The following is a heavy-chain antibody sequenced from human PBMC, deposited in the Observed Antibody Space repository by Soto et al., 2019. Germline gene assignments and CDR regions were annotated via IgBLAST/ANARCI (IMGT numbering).Heavy chain of an antibody. D-gene: IGHD4-17*01. CDR2: ISWNSGSI. Sequence: PGGSLRLSCAASGFTFDDYAMHWVRQAPGKGLEWVSGISWNSGSIGYADSVKGRFTISRDNAKNSLYLQMNSLRAEDTALYYCAKGRGDYGDYLDAFDIWGQGTMVTVSS. CDR1: GFTFDDYA. CDR3: AKGRGDYGDYLDAFDI. V-gene: IGHV3-9*01. J-gene: IGHJ3*02.